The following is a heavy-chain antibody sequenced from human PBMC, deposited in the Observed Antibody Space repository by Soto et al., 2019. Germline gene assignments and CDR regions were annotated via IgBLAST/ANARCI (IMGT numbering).Heavy chain of an antibody. CDR1: GLTFSRNW. CDR3: ERVLSAFDYFDY. V-gene: IGHV3-7*05. D-gene: IGHD3-3*02. CDR2: IKYDGSEK. J-gene: IGHJ4*02. Sequence: EVQLVESGGGLVQPGGSLRIACVASGLTFSRNWMTWVRQAPGKGLEWVATIKYDGSEKSYVDSVKGRFTISRDNAKNSRSLQMNSLRAEDTAVYYCERVLSAFDYFDYWGQGTLVTVSS.